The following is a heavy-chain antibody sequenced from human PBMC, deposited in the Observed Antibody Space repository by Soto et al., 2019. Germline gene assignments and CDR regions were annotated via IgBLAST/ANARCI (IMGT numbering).Heavy chain of an antibody. CDR1: GFTFSSYA. V-gene: IGHV3-23*01. CDR3: AKDLGVVAARPFDY. D-gene: IGHD6-6*01. Sequence: GGSLRLSCPASGFTFSSYAMSWVRQAPGKGLEWVSAISGSGGSTHYADSVKGRFTISRDNSKNTLYLQMNSLRAEDTAVYYCAKDLGVVAARPFDYWGQGTLVTVSS. CDR2: ISGSGGST. J-gene: IGHJ4*02.